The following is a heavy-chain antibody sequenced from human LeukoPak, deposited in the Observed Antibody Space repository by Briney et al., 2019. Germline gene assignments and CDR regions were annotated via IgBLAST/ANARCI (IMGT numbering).Heavy chain of an antibody. J-gene: IGHJ4*02. V-gene: IGHV3-33*01. CDR1: GFTFSSYG. CDR3: ARAAPTGRYASSGLVDY. Sequence: PGGSLRLSCAASGFTFSSYGMHWVRQAPGKGLEWVAVIWYDGSNKYYADSVKGRFTISRDNSKNTLYLQMNSLRAEDTAVYYCARAAPTGRYASSGLVDYWGQGTLVTVSS. D-gene: IGHD3-22*01. CDR2: IWYDGSNK.